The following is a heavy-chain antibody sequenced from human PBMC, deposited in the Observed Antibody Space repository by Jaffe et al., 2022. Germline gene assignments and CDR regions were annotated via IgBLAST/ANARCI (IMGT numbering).Heavy chain of an antibody. J-gene: IGHJ4*02. V-gene: IGHV4-38-2*01. CDR3: ARRSGRDTAMPSAYYFDY. Sequence: QVQLQESGPGLVKPSETLSLTCAVSGYSISSGYYWGWIRQPPGKGLEWIGSIYHSGSTYYNPSLKSRVTISVDTSKNQFSLKLSSVTAADTAVYYCARRSGRDTAMPSAYYFDYWGQGTLVTVSS. D-gene: IGHD5-18*01. CDR2: IYHSGST. CDR1: GYSISSGYY.